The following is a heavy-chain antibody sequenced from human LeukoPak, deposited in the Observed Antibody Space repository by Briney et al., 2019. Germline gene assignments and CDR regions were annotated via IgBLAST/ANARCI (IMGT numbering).Heavy chain of an antibody. CDR3: ARGPDSSSSRWWWFDP. Sequence: ASVKVSCKASGYTFTSYDINWVRQATGQGLEWMGWMNPNSGNTGYAQKFQGIVTMTRNTSISTAYMELSSLRSEDTAVYYCARGPDSSSSRWWWFDPWGQGTLVTVSS. CDR1: GYTFTSYD. V-gene: IGHV1-8*01. J-gene: IGHJ5*02. D-gene: IGHD6-6*01. CDR2: MNPNSGNT.